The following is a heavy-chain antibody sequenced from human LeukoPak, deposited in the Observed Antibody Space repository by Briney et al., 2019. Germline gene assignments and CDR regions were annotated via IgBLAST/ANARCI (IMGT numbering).Heavy chain of an antibody. J-gene: IGHJ4*02. CDR2: IKHSGST. CDR3: ARGSVSGQYYGSGSYYAR. Sequence: PSETLSLTCAVYGGSFSGYYWTWIRQPPGKGLEWVGEIKHSGSTNYNPSLKSRVTISVDTSKNQFSLKLRSVTAADTAVYYCARGSVSGQYYGSGSYYARWGQGTLVTVSS. D-gene: IGHD3-10*01. V-gene: IGHV4-34*01. CDR1: GGSFSGYY.